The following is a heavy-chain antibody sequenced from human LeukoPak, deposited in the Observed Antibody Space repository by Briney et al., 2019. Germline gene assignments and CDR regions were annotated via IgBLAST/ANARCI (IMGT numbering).Heavy chain of an antibody. CDR2: MNPNTGNT. CDR3: ARGGAGTYYKRDGWFDP. J-gene: IGHJ5*02. V-gene: IGHV1-8*01. D-gene: IGHD3-10*01. Sequence: ASVKVYCKASGYTFNSYDINWVRQATGQGLEWMRWMNPNTGNTGYGERFQGRVTMTRDNSISTAYMELSSLTSEDTAVYYCARGGAGTYYKRDGWFDPWGQGTVVTVSS. CDR1: GYTFNSYD.